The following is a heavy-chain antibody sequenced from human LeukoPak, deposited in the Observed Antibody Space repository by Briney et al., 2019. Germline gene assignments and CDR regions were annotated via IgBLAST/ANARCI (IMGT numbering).Heavy chain of an antibody. Sequence: GASVKVSCKASGGTFSSYAISWVRQAPGQGLEWMGGIIPIFGTANYAQKFQGRVTITADKSTSTAYMELSSLRSEDTAVYYCARGGYFDWLSPFDYWGQGTLVTVSS. CDR1: GGTFSSYA. D-gene: IGHD3-9*01. V-gene: IGHV1-69*06. J-gene: IGHJ4*02. CDR3: ARGGYFDWLSPFDY. CDR2: IIPIFGTA.